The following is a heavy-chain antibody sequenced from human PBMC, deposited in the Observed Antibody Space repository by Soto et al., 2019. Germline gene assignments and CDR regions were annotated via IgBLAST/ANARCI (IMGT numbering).Heavy chain of an antibody. CDR1: GYTFTGYY. Sequence: EASVKVSCKASGYTFTGYYMHWVRQAPGQGLEWMGWINPNSGGTNYAQKFQGWVTMTRDTSISTAYMELSRLRSDDTAVYYCARSAIFGVVINYYYGMDVWGQGTTVTVSS. J-gene: IGHJ6*02. V-gene: IGHV1-2*04. D-gene: IGHD3-3*01. CDR2: INPNSGGT. CDR3: ARSAIFGVVINYYYGMDV.